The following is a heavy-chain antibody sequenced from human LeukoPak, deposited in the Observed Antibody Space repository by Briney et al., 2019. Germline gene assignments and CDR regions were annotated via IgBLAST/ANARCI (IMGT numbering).Heavy chain of an antibody. V-gene: IGHV1-69*13. J-gene: IGHJ4*02. CDR1: GGTFSSYA. Sequence: SVKVSCKASGGTFSSYAISWVRQAPGQGLEWMGGIIPIFGTANYAQELQGRVTITADESTSTAYMELSSLRSEDTAVYYCAKESFYYDTTGYKAYYFDYWGQGTLVTVSS. D-gene: IGHD3-22*01. CDR3: AKESFYYDTTGYKAYYFDY. CDR2: IIPIFGTA.